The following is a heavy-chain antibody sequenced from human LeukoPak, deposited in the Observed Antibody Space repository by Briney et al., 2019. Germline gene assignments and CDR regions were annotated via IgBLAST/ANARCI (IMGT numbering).Heavy chain of an antibody. J-gene: IGHJ3*02. D-gene: IGHD3-3*01. Sequence: GGSLRLSCAASGFTFYSYAMNWVRQGPGKGLEWVSAISGSGDDTYYADSVKGRFTISRDNSKNILHVQMNSLRAEDTAVYYCAKVRLRFLTTPTDAFDIWGQGTMVTVSS. CDR2: ISGSGDDT. V-gene: IGHV3-23*01. CDR3: AKVRLRFLTTPTDAFDI. CDR1: GFTFYSYA.